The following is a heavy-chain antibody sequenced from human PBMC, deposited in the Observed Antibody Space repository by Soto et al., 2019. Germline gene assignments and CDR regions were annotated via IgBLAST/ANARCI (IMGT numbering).Heavy chain of an antibody. J-gene: IGHJ4*02. CDR2: IYYSGST. CDR1: GGSISSGGYY. D-gene: IGHD1-26*01. V-gene: IGHV4-31*03. Sequence: QVQLQESGPGLVKPSQTLSLTCTVSGGSISSGGYYWSWIRQHPGKGLEWIGYIYYSGSTYYNPSLKSXXTXSXXTSKNQFSLKLSSVTAADTAVYYCARDEIVGASNYWGQGTLVTVSS. CDR3: ARDEIVGASNY.